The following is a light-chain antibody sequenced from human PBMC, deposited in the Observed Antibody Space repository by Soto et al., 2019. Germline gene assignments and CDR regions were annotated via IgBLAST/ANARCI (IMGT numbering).Light chain of an antibody. CDR1: QSVNSSY. Sequence: EIVWTQSPGTLSLSPGERVTLSCRASQSVNSSYLAWYQHKPGQPPRLLIYGASTRATAVPDRFSGSGSGTDFTLTIARLEPGDFAMYYCQQYGNSPQTFGQGTKVDI. CDR2: GAS. CDR3: QQYGNSPQT. V-gene: IGKV3-20*01. J-gene: IGKJ1*01.